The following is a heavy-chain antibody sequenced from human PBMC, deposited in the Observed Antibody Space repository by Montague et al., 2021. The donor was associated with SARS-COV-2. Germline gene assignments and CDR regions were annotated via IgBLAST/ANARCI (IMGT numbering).Heavy chain of an antibody. Sequence: SETLSLTCTVSGGSVSSYYWSWIRQSPGKGLQWLGYIYYSGSTDYNPSLKSRVTMSVGTSKNQLSLRLNSVTTADTAVYFCARAGGLYDYWSGYSSSAGFFDPWGQGILVTVSS. D-gene: IGHD3-3*01. CDR3: ARAGGLYDYWSGYSSSAGFFDP. J-gene: IGHJ5*02. CDR2: IYYSGST. V-gene: IGHV4-59*02. CDR1: GGSVSSYY.